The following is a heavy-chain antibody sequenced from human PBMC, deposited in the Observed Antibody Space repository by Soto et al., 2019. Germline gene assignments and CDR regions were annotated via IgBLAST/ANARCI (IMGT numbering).Heavy chain of an antibody. Sequence: QVQLVQSGAEVKRHWASVKVSCKAYGYPFTSYGISWVRQAPGQGLEWTGWISAYNSNTNYAQKLQGRVTMTTDTSTTMAYMELRRLRSGDTAVYFCGCDGVDTATGYYDGMNVWGLGTTVTVTS. CDR2: ISAYNSNT. CDR1: GYPFTSYG. CDR3: GCDGVDTATGYYDGMNV. D-gene: IGHD5-18*01. J-gene: IGHJ6*02. V-gene: IGHV1-18*01.